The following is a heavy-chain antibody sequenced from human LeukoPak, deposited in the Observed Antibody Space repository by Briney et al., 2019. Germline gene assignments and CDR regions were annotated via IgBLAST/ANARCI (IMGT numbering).Heavy chain of an antibody. CDR3: AKDTSMWHHFDY. Sequence: GGSLRLSCAASGFTFSTFGIHWVRQAPGKGLEWVALISSDGNNKYYADSVKGRFTISRDNSKNTLYLQMNSLRAEDTAVYFCAKDTSMWHHFDYWGQGTLATVSS. CDR2: ISSDGNNK. D-gene: IGHD2-21*01. CDR1: GFTFSTFG. V-gene: IGHV3-30*18. J-gene: IGHJ4*02.